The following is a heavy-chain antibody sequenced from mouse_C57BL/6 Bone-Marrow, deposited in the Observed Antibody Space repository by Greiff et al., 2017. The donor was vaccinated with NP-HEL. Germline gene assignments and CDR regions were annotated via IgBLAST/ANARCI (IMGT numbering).Heavy chain of an antibody. V-gene: IGHV1-7*01. Sequence: QVQLQQSGAELVKPGASVKLSCKASGYTFTSYWMHWVKQRPGQGLEWIGYINPSSGYTKYNQKFKDKATLTADTSSSTAYMQLSSLTYEDSAVYYCARLRYWGQGTTLTVSA. CDR3: ARLRY. J-gene: IGHJ2*01. CDR2: INPSSGYT. CDR1: GYTFTSYW.